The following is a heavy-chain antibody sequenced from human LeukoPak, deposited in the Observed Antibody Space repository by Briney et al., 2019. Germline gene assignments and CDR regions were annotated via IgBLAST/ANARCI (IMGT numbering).Heavy chain of an antibody. CDR3: ARDPGYSYGYAFDY. D-gene: IGHD5-18*01. J-gene: IGHJ4*02. CDR1: GYTFTGYN. Sequence: ASVKVSCKASGYTFTGYNVHWVRQAPGQGLEWMGWIDPNSGGTNYAQKFQGRVTMTRDTSISTAYMELSRLRSDDTAVYYCARDPGYSYGYAFDYWGQGTLVTVSS. V-gene: IGHV1-2*02. CDR2: IDPNSGGT.